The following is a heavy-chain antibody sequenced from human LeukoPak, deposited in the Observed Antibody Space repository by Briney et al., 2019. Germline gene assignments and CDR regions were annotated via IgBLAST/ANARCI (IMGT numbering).Heavy chain of an antibody. J-gene: IGHJ4*02. CDR1: GGSISSGSYY. CDR2: INTSGST. V-gene: IGHV4-61*02. Sequence: KPSQTLSLTCTVSGGSISSGSYYWSWIRQPAGKGLEWIGRINTSGSTNYNPSLKSRVTISVDTSKNQFSLKLSSVTAADTAVYYCARLNDYGDYALLDYWGQGTLVTVSS. CDR3: ARLNDYGDYALLDY. D-gene: IGHD4-17*01.